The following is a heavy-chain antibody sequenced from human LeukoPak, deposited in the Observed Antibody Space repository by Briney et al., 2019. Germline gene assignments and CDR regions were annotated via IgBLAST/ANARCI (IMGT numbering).Heavy chain of an antibody. D-gene: IGHD6-19*01. J-gene: IGHJ4*02. CDR3: AKDARRSSGRWFFDH. Sequence: GTLRLNCAASGFTFSSIDWVRLRQAQGKGLEWVSAISDSGDRTYYADYVKGRFTLSRHNAKNTLYIQMNSLRAEYTAVYYCAKDARRSSGRWFFDHWGQGTLVTVSS. CDR1: GFTFSSID. V-gene: IGHV3-23*01. CDR2: ISDSGDRT.